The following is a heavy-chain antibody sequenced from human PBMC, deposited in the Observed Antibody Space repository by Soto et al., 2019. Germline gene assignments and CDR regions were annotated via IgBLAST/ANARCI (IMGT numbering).Heavy chain of an antibody. D-gene: IGHD6-13*01. V-gene: IGHV3-23*01. CDR1: GFTFSSYA. CDR3: AKRGSSSWASEYYFDY. Sequence: GGSLRLSCAASGFTFSSYAMSWVRQAPGKGLEWVSAISGSGGSTYYADSVKGRFTISRDNSKNTLYLQMNSLRAEDTAVYYCAKRGSSSWASEYYFDYWGQGTLVTVSS. CDR2: ISGSGGST. J-gene: IGHJ4*02.